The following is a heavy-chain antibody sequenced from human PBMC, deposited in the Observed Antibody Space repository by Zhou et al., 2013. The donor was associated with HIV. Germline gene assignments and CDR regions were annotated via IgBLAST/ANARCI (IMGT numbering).Heavy chain of an antibody. V-gene: IGHV1-2*02. Sequence: QVQLVQSGAEVKKPGASVKVSCKASGYTFSGYYLHWVRQAPGQGLEYMGWINPNSGATEYARNFQGRVTMTRDTSISTAYMELKSLKSDDTAVYYCARDPIQLEPFRFNPWGQGTLVTVSS. CDR2: INPNSGAT. D-gene: IGHD1-1*01. CDR3: ARDPIQLEPFRFNP. CDR1: GYTFSGYY. J-gene: IGHJ5*02.